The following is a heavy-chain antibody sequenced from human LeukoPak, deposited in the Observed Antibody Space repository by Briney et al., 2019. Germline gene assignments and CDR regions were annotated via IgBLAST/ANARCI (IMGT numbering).Heavy chain of an antibody. V-gene: IGHV4-61*02. Sequence: PSETLSLTCTVSGGSIRGGIYYWSWIRQPAGKGLEWIGRIYTSGSTNYNPSLKSRVTISVDTSKNQFSLKLSSVTAADTAVYYCARVGYYYHRGPGNDYYYMDVWGKGTTVTVSS. D-gene: IGHD3-22*01. J-gene: IGHJ6*03. CDR3: ARVGYYYHRGPGNDYYYMDV. CDR2: IYTSGST. CDR1: GGSIRGGIYY.